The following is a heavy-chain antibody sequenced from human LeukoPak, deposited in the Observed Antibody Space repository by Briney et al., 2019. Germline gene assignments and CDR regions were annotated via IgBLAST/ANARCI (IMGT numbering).Heavy chain of an antibody. Sequence: GASVKVSCKASGYTFTSYDINWVRQATGQGLEWMGWMNPNSGNTGYAQKFQGRVTMTRNTSISTAYMELSSLRSEDTAVYYCARGPSFRMTTVTTKFDYWGQGTLVTVSS. CDR3: ARGPSFRMTTVTTKFDY. V-gene: IGHV1-8*01. J-gene: IGHJ4*02. CDR2: MNPNSGNT. CDR1: GYTFTSYD. D-gene: IGHD4-17*01.